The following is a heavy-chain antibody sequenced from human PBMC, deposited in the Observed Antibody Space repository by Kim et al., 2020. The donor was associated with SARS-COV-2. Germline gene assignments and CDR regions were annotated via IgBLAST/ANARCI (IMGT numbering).Heavy chain of an antibody. CDR3: ANVLWGQLLFNFDY. D-gene: IGHD2-2*01. J-gene: IGHJ4*02. CDR1: GFTFSSYA. Sequence: GGSLRLSCAASGFTFSSYAMSWVRQAPGKGLEWVSAISGSGGSTYYADSVKGRFTISRDNSKNTLYLQMNSLRAEDTAVYYCANVLWGQLLFNFDYWGQGTLVTVSS. V-gene: IGHV3-23*01. CDR2: ISGSGGST.